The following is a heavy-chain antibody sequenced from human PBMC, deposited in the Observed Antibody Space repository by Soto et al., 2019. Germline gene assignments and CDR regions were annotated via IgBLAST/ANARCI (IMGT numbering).Heavy chain of an antibody. CDR1: GYTFTSYD. Sequence: QVQLVQSGAEVKKPGASVKVSCKASGYTFTSYDINWVRQATGQGLEWMGWMNPNSGNTGYAQKYQSRVTMTRNTSISTAYMELSSLRSEDTAVYYCAIGYCISPSCYYYYYYGMDVRGQGTTVTVSS. J-gene: IGHJ6*02. D-gene: IGHD2-2*01. V-gene: IGHV1-8*01. CDR3: AIGYCISPSCYYYYYYGMDV. CDR2: MNPNSGNT.